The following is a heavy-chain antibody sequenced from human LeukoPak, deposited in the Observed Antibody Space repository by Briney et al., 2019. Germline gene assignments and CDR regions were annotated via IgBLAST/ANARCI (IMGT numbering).Heavy chain of an antibody. Sequence: GGSLRLSCAASGFTFSSYAMHWVRQAPGKGLEWVAVISYDGSNKYYADSVKGRFTISRDNSKNTLYLQMNSLRAEDTAVYYCARESPVLYCSSTSCSGEQYGMDVWGQGTTVTVSS. V-gene: IGHV3-30-3*01. CDR2: ISYDGSNK. CDR1: GFTFSSYA. CDR3: ARESPVLYCSSTSCSGEQYGMDV. D-gene: IGHD2-2*01. J-gene: IGHJ6*02.